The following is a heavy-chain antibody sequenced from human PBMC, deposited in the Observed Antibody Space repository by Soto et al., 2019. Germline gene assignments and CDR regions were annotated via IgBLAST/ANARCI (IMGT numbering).Heavy chain of an antibody. CDR2: IYYSGST. CDR3: ARQDIVVVVAAFGGGVDY. Sequence: QLQLQESGPGLVKPSETLSLTCTVSGGSISSSSYYWGWIRQPPGKGLEWIGSIYYSGSTYYNPSLKSRVTISVDTSKNQFSLKLSSVTAADTAVYYCARQDIVVVVAAFGGGVDYWGQGTLVTVSS. J-gene: IGHJ4*02. CDR1: GGSISSSSYY. D-gene: IGHD2-15*01. V-gene: IGHV4-39*01.